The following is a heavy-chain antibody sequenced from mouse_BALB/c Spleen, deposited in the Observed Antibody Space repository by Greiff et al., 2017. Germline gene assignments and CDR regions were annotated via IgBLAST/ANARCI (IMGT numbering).Heavy chain of an antibody. Sequence: QVQLKQSGPGLVAPSQSLSITCTVSGFSLTSYGVHWVRQPPGKGLEWLGVIWAGGSTNYNSALMSRLSISKDNSKSQVFLKMNSLQTDDTAMYYCARFGGFAYWGQGTLVTVSA. V-gene: IGHV2-9*02. CDR2: IWAGGST. D-gene: IGHD1-1*02. J-gene: IGHJ3*01. CDR1: GFSLTSYG. CDR3: ARFGGFAY.